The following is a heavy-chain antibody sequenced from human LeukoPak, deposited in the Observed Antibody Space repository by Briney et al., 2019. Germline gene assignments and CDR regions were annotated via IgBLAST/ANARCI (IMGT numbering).Heavy chain of an antibody. V-gene: IGHV3-15*01. J-gene: IGHJ4*02. CDR2: IKSKTDAGTT. Sequence: GGSLRLSCAASGFTFSDAWMSWVRQTPEKGLEWVGRIKSKTDAGTTDYAAPVKGRFAISRDDSKNTLSLEVNSLKTEDTAVYYCTTGPKSSGRGFDYWGQGALVTVSS. CDR1: GFTFSDAW. D-gene: IGHD6-19*01. CDR3: TTGPKSSGRGFDY.